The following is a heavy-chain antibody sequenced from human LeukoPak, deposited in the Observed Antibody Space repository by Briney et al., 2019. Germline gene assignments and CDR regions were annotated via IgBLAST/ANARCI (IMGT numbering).Heavy chain of an antibody. J-gene: IGHJ3*02. D-gene: IGHD2-15*01. CDR1: EFTFSNYG. V-gene: IGHV3-30*02. Sequence: HPGGSLRLSCAASEFTFSNYGMHWVRQAPGKGLEWVAFIRYDGSNKYYADSVKGRFTISRDNSKNMLYLQMNSLRAEDTAVYYCAKGSRDIVVVVAAQADAFDIWGQGTMVTVSS. CDR3: AKGSRDIVVVVAAQADAFDI. CDR2: IRYDGSNK.